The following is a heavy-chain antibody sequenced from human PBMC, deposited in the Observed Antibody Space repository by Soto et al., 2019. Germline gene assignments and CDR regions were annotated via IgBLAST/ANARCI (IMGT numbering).Heavy chain of an antibody. CDR1: GDSISGGGYS. V-gene: IGHV4-30-2*01. J-gene: IGHJ6*02. Sequence: SETLSLTCAVSGDSISGGGYSWSWIRQPPGKALEWIGNIYDSGSTSYNPSHKSRVTMSVDTSKNQFSLRLTSVTAADTAVYFCARGSSSYYDYGMDVWGQGTTVTVSS. CDR2: IYDSGST. CDR3: ARGSSSYYDYGMDV. D-gene: IGHD6-6*01.